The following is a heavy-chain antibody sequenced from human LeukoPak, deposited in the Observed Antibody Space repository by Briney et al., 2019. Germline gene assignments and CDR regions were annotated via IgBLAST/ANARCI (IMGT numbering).Heavy chain of an antibody. D-gene: IGHD3-10*01. CDR3: ATTGVSGSYYRLPDY. CDR2: INPSGGST. J-gene: IGHJ4*02. V-gene: IGHV1-46*01. CDR1: GYTFTSYY. Sequence: GASVKVSCKASGYTFTSYYMHWVRQAPGQGLEWMGIINPSGGSTSYAQKFQGRVTMTRDTSTSTAYMELSSLRSEDTAVYYCATTGVSGSYYRLPDYWGQGTLVTVSS.